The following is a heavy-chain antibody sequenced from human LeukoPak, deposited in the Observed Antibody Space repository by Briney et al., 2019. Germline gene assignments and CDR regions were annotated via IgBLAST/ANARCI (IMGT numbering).Heavy chain of an antibody. CDR1: GGTFSSYA. CDR2: ISAYNGNT. V-gene: IGHV1-18*01. D-gene: IGHD3-22*01. J-gene: IGHJ3*02. CDR3: ARVLTYYYDSSGYRTRDAFDI. Sequence: ASVKVSCKASGGTFSSYAITWVRQAPGQGLEWMGWISAYNGNTNYAQKLQGRVTMTTDTSTSTAYMELRSLRSDDTAVYYCARVLTYYYDSSGYRTRDAFDIWGQGTMVTVSS.